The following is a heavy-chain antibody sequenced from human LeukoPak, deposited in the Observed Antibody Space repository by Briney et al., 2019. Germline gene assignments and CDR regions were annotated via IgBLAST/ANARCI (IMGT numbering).Heavy chain of an antibody. D-gene: IGHD3-10*01. J-gene: IGHJ4*02. CDR3: ARGFYGSGSTIDGY. V-gene: IGHV4-39*01. CDR1: GGSISSSSYY. Sequence: PSETLSLTCTVSGGSISSSSYYWGWIRQPPGKGLEWIGSIYYSGSTYYNPSLKSRVTISVDTSKNQFSLKLSSVTAADTAVYYCARGFYGSGSTIDGYWGQGTLVTVSS. CDR2: IYYSGST.